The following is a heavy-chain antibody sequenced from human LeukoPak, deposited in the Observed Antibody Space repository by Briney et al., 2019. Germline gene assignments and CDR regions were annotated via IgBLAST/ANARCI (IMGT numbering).Heavy chain of an antibody. CDR2: IWYDGSKK. CDR3: TVWSGSSYLEYLQH. Sequence: PGGSLRLSCAASGFIFSHYGMHWVRQSPGKGLDWVALIWYDGSKKYYADSVKGRFTISRDNAKDTLYLQMDSLRVEDTAVYYCTVWSGSSYLEYLQHWGQGTLVSVSA. J-gene: IGHJ1*01. D-gene: IGHD1-26*01. CDR1: GFIFSHYG. V-gene: IGHV3-33*01.